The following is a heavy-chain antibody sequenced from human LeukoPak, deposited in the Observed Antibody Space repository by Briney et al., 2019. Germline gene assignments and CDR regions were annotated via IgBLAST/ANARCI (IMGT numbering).Heavy chain of an antibody. V-gene: IGHV2-5*02. CDR1: GFSLSTSGVG. J-gene: IGHJ4*02. Sequence: SGPTLVNPTQTPTLTCTFSGFSLSTSGVGVGWIRQPPGKALEWLALIYWDDDKRYSPSLKSRLTITKDTSKNQVVLTVTNMDPVDKATYYCARIPMVRGLRGGDYFDYWGQGTRVTVSS. CDR2: IYWDDDK. CDR3: ARIPMVRGLRGGDYFDY. D-gene: IGHD3-10*01.